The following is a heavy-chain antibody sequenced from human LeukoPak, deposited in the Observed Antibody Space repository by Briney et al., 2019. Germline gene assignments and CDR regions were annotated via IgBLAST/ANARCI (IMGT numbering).Heavy chain of an antibody. CDR2: IYYSGST. Sequence: TLSLTCTVSGGSISSGGYYWSWIRQHPGKGLEWIGYIYYSGSTYYNPSLKSRVTISIDTSKNQFSLKLSSMTAADTAVYYCAREADGYNRFDYWSQGTLVTVSS. CDR1: GGSISSGGYY. D-gene: IGHD5-24*01. J-gene: IGHJ4*02. V-gene: IGHV4-31*03. CDR3: AREADGYNRFDY.